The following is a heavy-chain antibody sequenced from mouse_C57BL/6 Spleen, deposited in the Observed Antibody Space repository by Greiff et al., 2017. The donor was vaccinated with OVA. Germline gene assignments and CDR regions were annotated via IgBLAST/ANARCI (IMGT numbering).Heavy chain of an antibody. Sequence: QVQLKQPGAELVKPGASVKLSCKASGYTFTSYWMHWVKQRPGQGLEWIGMIHPNSGSTNYNEKFKSKATLTVDKSSSTAYMQLSSLTSEDSAVYYCARDRDGYYAAYWGQGTLVTVSA. CDR2: IHPNSGST. J-gene: IGHJ3*01. CDR3: ARDRDGYYAAY. CDR1: GYTFTSYW. V-gene: IGHV1-64*01. D-gene: IGHD2-3*01.